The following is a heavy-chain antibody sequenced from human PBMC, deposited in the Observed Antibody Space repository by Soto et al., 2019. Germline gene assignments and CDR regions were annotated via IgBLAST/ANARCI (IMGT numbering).Heavy chain of an antibody. CDR3: ARWDYGVYARFDY. D-gene: IGHD4-17*01. CDR2: MNPNSGNT. Sequence: QVQLVQSGAEVKKSGASVKVSCKASGYTFTSHDINWVRQATGQGLEWMGWMNPNSGNTGYAQKFKGRVTMTRNTSISTAYRELSSLRSEDTAVYYCARWDYGVYARFDYWGQGTLVTVSS. CDR1: GYTFTSHD. V-gene: IGHV1-8*01. J-gene: IGHJ4*02.